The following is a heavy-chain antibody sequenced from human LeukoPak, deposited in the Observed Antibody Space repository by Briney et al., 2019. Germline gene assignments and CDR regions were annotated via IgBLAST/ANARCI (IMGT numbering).Heavy chain of an antibody. CDR3: ARXGXIRIVVVPAASNWFDP. CDR1: GGSFSGYY. D-gene: IGHD2-2*01. Sequence: SETLSLTCAVYGGSFSGYYWSWIRQPPGKGLEWIGEINHSGSTNYNPSLKSRVTISVDTSKNQFSLKLSSVTAADTAVYYCARXGXIRIVVVPAASNWFDPWGQGTLVTVSS. CDR2: INHSGST. V-gene: IGHV4-34*01. J-gene: IGHJ5*02.